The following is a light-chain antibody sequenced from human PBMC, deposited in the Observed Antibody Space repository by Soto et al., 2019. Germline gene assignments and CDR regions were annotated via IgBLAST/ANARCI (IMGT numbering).Light chain of an antibody. J-gene: IGKJ1*01. V-gene: IGKV1-5*03. CDR1: QIISSW. Sequence: DIQMTQSPSTLSASVGDRFTITCRASQIISSWLAWYQQKPGKAPKLLIYKASSLESGVPSRFSGSGSGTEFTLTISSLQPDDFATYYCQQYNSYSRTFGQGTKVAI. CDR2: KAS. CDR3: QQYNSYSRT.